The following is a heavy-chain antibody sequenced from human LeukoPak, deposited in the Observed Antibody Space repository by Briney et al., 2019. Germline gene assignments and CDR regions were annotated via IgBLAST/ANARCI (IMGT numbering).Heavy chain of an antibody. Sequence: GESLKISCKGSGYSFTSYWIGWVRQMPGKGLEWMGIIYPGDSGTRYSPSFQGQVTISADKSISTAYLQWSSLKASDTAMYYCARLYRDGYNSPSYYFDYRGQGTLDTVSS. J-gene: IGHJ4*02. V-gene: IGHV5-51*01. CDR2: IYPGDSGT. CDR3: ARLYRDGYNSPSYYFDY. CDR1: GYSFTSYW. D-gene: IGHD5-24*01.